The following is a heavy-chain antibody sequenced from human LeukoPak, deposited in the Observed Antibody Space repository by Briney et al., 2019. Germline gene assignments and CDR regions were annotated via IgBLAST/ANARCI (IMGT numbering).Heavy chain of an antibody. CDR1: GFTFSSYG. V-gene: IGHV3-30*02. Sequence: PGGSLRLSCAASGFTFSSYGMHWVRQAPGKGLEWVAFIRYDGSKKYYADSVKGRFTISRDNSKNTLYLQMNSLRAEDTAVYYCAKDYVDIVVVPAAVAHYYYMDVWGKGTTVTISS. J-gene: IGHJ6*03. D-gene: IGHD2-2*03. CDR3: AKDYVDIVVVPAAVAHYYYMDV. CDR2: IRYDGSKK.